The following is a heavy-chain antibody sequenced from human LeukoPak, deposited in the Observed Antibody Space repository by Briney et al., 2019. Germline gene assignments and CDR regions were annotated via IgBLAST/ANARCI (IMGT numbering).Heavy chain of an antibody. D-gene: IGHD3-9*01. J-gene: IGHJ6*03. Sequence: KPSETLSLTCAVSGGSISSSNWWSWVRQPPGKGLEWIGEIYHSGSTNYNPSLKSRVTISVDKSKNQFSLKLSSVTAADTAVYYCARGRPYYDILTGYYTNSQRTYYYYYMDVWGKGTTVTVSS. CDR1: GGSISSSNW. V-gene: IGHV4-4*02. CDR3: ARGRPYYDILTGYYTNSQRTYYYYYMDV. CDR2: IYHSGST.